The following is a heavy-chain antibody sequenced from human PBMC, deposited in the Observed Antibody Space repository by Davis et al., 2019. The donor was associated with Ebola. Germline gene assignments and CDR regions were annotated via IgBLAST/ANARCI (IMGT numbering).Heavy chain of an antibody. CDR3: AGGWPYYYYGMDV. Sequence: MPSDTLSLTCAISGDSVPSNSAAWNWIRQSPSRGLEWLGRTYYRSKWYNDYAVSVKSRITINPDTSKNQFSLQLKSLTPEDTAVYYCAGGWPYYYYGMDVWGQGTTVTVSS. D-gene: IGHD6-19*01. V-gene: IGHV6-1*01. CDR1: GDSVPSNSAA. CDR2: TYYRSKWYN. J-gene: IGHJ6*02.